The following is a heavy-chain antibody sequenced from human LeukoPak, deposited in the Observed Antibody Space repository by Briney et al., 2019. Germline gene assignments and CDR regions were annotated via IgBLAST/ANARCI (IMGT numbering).Heavy chain of an antibody. Sequence: PGGSLRLSCAASGFTFSSYWMHWVRHPPGKRLEWVSIIGNNGGGIHYADSVRGRFTISRDNSKNALYLQMNSLRVEDTAVYYCAIDPNWGTHSWGQGVLVTVSS. CDR2: IGNNGGGI. CDR3: AIDPNWGTHS. V-gene: IGHV3-23*01. J-gene: IGHJ4*02. D-gene: IGHD7-27*01. CDR1: GFTFSSYW.